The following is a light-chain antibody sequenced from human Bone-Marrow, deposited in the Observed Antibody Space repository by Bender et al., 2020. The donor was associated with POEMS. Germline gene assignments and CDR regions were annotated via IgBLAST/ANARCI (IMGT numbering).Light chain of an antibody. CDR2: ENN. CDR3: LSYDSNNQGV. CDR1: SGSIASNY. J-gene: IGLJ3*02. V-gene: IGLV6-57*02. Sequence: NFMLTQPPSVSGSPGKTLAISCTASSGSIASNYVQWYQQRPGSAPTSVIYENNQRPSGVPDRFSGSIDSSSNSASLTISGLEPEDEADYYCLSYDSNNQGVFGGGTKLSVL.